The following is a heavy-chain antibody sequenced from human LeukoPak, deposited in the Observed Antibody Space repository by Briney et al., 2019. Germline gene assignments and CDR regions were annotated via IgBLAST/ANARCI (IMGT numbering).Heavy chain of an antibody. Sequence: SGPTLVNPTQTLTLTCTFSGFSLSTSGVGVVWIRQPPGKALEWLVVIYWNDDKRYSPSLKSRLTITKDTSKNQVVLTMTNMDPVDTATYYCAHTQYSGYDFDYWGQGTLVTVSS. CDR3: AHTQYSGYDFDY. CDR1: GFSLSTSGVG. CDR2: IYWNDDK. D-gene: IGHD5-12*01. J-gene: IGHJ4*02. V-gene: IGHV2-5*01.